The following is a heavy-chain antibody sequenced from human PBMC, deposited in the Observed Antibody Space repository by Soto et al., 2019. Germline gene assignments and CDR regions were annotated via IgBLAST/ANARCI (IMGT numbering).Heavy chain of an antibody. CDR2: IRNKTNNYAT. Sequence: GGSLRLSCAASGFTFSGSAMHWVRQASGKGLEWVGRIRNKTNNYATAYAVSVKGRFTISRDDSKNTAYLQMNSLKTEDTAVYYCTSHSPDGMIRKWGQGTLVTVSS. CDR1: GFTFSGSA. J-gene: IGHJ4*02. V-gene: IGHV3-73*01. CDR3: TSHSPDGMIRK. D-gene: IGHD3-22*01.